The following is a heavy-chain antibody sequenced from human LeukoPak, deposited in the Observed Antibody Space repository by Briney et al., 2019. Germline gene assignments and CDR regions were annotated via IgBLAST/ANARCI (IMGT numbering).Heavy chain of an antibody. V-gene: IGHV3-21*01. CDR1: GFTLRSYD. D-gene: IGHD6-13*01. CDR3: ARAFGSAAGY. Sequence: GGSLRLSCAASGFTLRSYDMNWVRQAPGKGLEWVSSISSSSSYIYYADSVKGRFTISRDNAKNSLYLQMNSLRAEDTAVYYCARAFGSAAGYWGQGTLVTVSS. CDR2: ISSSSSYI. J-gene: IGHJ4*02.